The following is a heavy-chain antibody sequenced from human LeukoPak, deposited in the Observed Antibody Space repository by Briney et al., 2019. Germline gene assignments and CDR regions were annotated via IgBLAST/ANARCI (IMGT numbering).Heavy chain of an antibody. V-gene: IGHV4-34*01. D-gene: IGHD1-1*01. CDR2: INHSGST. CDR1: GGSLGDNKNY. J-gene: IGHJ4*02. CDR3: AREIGTISAIIGWVPFDY. Sequence: SSETLSLTCTVSGGSLGDNKNYWAWIRQPPGKGLEWIGEINHSGSTNHNPSLKSRVTISLDTSKNQFSLNLSSVTAADTAVYYCAREIGTISAIIGWVPFDYWGQGTPVTVSS.